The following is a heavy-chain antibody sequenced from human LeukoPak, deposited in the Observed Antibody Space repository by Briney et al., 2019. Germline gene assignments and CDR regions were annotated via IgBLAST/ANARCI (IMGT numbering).Heavy chain of an antibody. CDR1: RDTFTGYY. D-gene: IGHD1-26*01. V-gene: IGHV1-2*06. Sequence: PRASVKVSCKASRDTFTGYYIHWVRQAPGQGPEWMGRINPFSGGTNYAQKFQDRVTMTRDTSISAAYMELSRLRSDDTAVYYCFSYGELMGNYFDSWGQGTLATVSS. CDR3: FSYGELMGNYFDS. CDR2: INPFSGGT. J-gene: IGHJ4*02.